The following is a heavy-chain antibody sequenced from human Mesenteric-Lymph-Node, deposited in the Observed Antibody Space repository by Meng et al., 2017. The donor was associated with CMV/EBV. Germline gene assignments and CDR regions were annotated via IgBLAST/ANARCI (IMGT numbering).Heavy chain of an antibody. CDR2: INPSGGST. Sequence: ASVKVSCKASGYTFTSYYMHWVRQAPGQGLEWMGIINPSGGSTSYAQKFQGRVTMTRDTSTSTVYMELSSLRFDDTAVYYCARGGGTFLPEDVWGQGTTVTVSS. CDR1: GYTFTSYY. J-gene: IGHJ6*02. D-gene: IGHD2-15*01. CDR3: ARGGGTFLPEDV. V-gene: IGHV1-46*01.